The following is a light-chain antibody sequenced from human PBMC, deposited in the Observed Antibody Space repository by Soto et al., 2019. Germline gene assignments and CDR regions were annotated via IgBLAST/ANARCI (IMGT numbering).Light chain of an antibody. V-gene: IGKV1-39*01. CDR3: QQTSTAPFT. CDR2: ESS. CDR1: QNINIY. Sequence: DIELTQSPSSLSASVGDRVTIACRSSQNINIYLNWYQQKPGNAPKLLIFESSSLQSGVPSRFSGSGSRRDFTRTISSLQREDFATYFCQQTSTAPFTFGPGTKVDIK. J-gene: IGKJ3*01.